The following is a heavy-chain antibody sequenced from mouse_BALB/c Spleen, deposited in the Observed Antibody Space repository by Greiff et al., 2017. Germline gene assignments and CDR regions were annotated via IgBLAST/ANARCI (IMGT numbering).Heavy chain of an antibody. V-gene: IGHV2-9*02. CDR1: GFSLTSYG. CDR3: ASQIYDGYLYFDY. J-gene: IGHJ2*01. CDR2: IWAGGST. D-gene: IGHD2-3*01. Sequence: VMLVESGPGLVAPSQSLSITCTVSGFSLTSYGVHWVRQPPGKGLEWLGVIWAGGSTNYNSALMSRLSISKDNSKSQVFLKMNSLQTDDTAMYYCASQIYDGYLYFDYWGQGTTLTVSS.